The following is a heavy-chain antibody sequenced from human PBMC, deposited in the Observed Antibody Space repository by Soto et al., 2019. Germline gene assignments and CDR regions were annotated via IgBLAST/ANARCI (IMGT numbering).Heavy chain of an antibody. Sequence: SETLCLTCTVSGGSISGGRYYWTWLSQHPGSGLEWIGYIYYSGSTYYNPSLKSRVTISVDTSKNQFSLKLSSVTAADTAVYYCARDKGYYDSSGKLGLDYWGQGTLVTVSS. D-gene: IGHD3-22*01. CDR2: IYYSGST. J-gene: IGHJ4*02. V-gene: IGHV4-30-4*08. CDR1: GGSISGGRYY. CDR3: ARDKGYYDSSGKLGLDY.